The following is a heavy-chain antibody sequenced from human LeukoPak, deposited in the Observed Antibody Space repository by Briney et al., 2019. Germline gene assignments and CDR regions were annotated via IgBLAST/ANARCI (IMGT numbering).Heavy chain of an antibody. J-gene: IGHJ4*02. D-gene: IGHD3-10*01. CDR2: YRNDGRRE. CDR1: GFTFGIYG. Sequence: GRSLRLSRVASGFTFGIYGMRWVRQAPGKGLEWVAFYRNDGRREYYADSVKGRFTISRDNSKNTLYLQMNSLRAEDTAVYYCARDLSGFGEQHWGQGTLVTVSS. CDR3: ARDLSGFGEQH. V-gene: IGHV3-30*02.